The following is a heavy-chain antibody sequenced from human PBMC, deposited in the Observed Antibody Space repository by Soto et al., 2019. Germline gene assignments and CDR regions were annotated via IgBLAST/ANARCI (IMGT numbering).Heavy chain of an antibody. Sequence: SLRLSCAASGFSFVDYGMHWVRQAPGKGLEWVSGINWNSDSMGYADSVKGRFTISRDNAKNAVYLQLSSLTVEGTALYFCAKASDFGFCYKYFDYWGRGTLVTVS. D-gene: IGHD3-10*01. CDR2: INWNSDSM. CDR3: AKASDFGFCYKYFDY. J-gene: IGHJ4*02. CDR1: GFSFVDYG. V-gene: IGHV3-9*01.